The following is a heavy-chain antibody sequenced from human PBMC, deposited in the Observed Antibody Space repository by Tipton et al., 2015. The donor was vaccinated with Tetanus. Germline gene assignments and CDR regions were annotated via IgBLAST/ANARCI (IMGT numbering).Heavy chain of an antibody. CDR2: INWKGDDI. CDR3: ARDISSGWSGGGCSWFDA. D-gene: IGHD6-19*01. V-gene: IGHV3-9*01. Sequence: SLRLSCVGSGFTFDDHSMHWVRQVHGRGLEWVSSINWKGDDIGYADSVRGRFTISRDNIGNSLYLQMTSLRVDDTALYYCARDISSGWSGGGCSWFDAWGQGIQVTVSS. CDR1: GFTFDDHS. J-gene: IGHJ5*02.